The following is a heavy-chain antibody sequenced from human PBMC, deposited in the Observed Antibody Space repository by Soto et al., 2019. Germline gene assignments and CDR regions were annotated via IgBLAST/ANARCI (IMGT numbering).Heavy chain of an antibody. CDR1: GYTFTSYY. Sequence: ASVKVSCKASGYTFTSYYMHWVRQATGQGLEWMGIINPSGGSTSYAQKFQGRVTMTRDTSTSTVYMELSSLRSEDTAVYYCARQEYSSSSIYYYGMDVWGQGTTVTVSS. CDR2: INPSGGST. V-gene: IGHV1-46*01. J-gene: IGHJ6*02. CDR3: ARQEYSSSSIYYYGMDV. D-gene: IGHD6-6*01.